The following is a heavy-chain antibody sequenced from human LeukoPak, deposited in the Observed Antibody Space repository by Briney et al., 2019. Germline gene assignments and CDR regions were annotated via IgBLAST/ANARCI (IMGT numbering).Heavy chain of an antibody. CDR3: ARLSSSSAWIPFDY. CDR1: GGSISSSY. V-gene: IGHV4-4*07. Sequence: SETLSLTCTVSGGSISSSYWSWIRQPAGKGLEWIRRMYISGNTNYNPSLENRVTMSLDTAKNQFSLKLSSVTAADTAVYYCARLSSSSAWIPFDYWGQGTLVTVSS. J-gene: IGHJ4*02. CDR2: MYISGNT. D-gene: IGHD6-19*01.